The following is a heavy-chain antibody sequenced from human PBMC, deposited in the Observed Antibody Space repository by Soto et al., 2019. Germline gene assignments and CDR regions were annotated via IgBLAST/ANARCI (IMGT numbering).Heavy chain of an antibody. CDR1: GYTFTSYD. CDR2: MNPNSGNT. CDR3: AGERAAAGTGWFDP. J-gene: IGHJ5*02. Sequence: QVQLVQSGAEVKKPGASVKVSCKASGYTFTSYDINWVRQATGQGLEWMGWMNPNSGNTGYAQKFQGRVTMTRNTSMSTAYMELSSLRSEDTAVYYCAGERAAAGTGWFDPWGQGTLVTVSS. V-gene: IGHV1-8*01. D-gene: IGHD6-13*01.